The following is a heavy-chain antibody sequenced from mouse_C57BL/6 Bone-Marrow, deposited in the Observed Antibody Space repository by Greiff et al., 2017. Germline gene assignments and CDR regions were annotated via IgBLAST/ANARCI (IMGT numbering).Heavy chain of an antibody. Sequence: DVMLVQSGGGLVKPGGSLKLSCAASGFTFSSYTMSWVRQTPEKRLEWVATISGGGGNTYYPASVKGRFTISRDKAKNTLYLQVSSLRSEDTALYYCGRRYYLDYWGEGTTLTVSS. J-gene: IGHJ2*01. CDR1: GFTFSSYT. CDR2: ISGGGGNT. V-gene: IGHV5-9*01. CDR3: GRRYYLDY.